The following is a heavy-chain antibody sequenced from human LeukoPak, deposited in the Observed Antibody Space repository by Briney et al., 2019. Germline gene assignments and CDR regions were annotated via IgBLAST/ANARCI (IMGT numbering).Heavy chain of an antibody. J-gene: IGHJ4*02. D-gene: IGHD3-22*01. CDR1: GYKFTNYW. CDR2: VYPGDSDA. CDR3: ARQLNYDRSGFFEGAY. Sequence: GESLKISCKGSGYKFTNYWTGWVRQMPGKGLEWMGSVYPGDSDARYSPSFQGQVTVSADRSISTAYLQWSSLKASDSAMFNCARQLNYDRSGFFEGAYWGQGSLVTVSS. V-gene: IGHV5-51*01.